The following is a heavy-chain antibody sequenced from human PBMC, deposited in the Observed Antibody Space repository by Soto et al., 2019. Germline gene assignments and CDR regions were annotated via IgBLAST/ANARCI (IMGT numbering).Heavy chain of an antibody. Sequence: GGSLRLSCAASGFTFSSYAMSWVRQAPGKGLEWVSAICGSGSSTYYADSVKGRFTISRDNSKNTLYLQMNSLRAEDTAVYYCARDHCTHGVCYYWYFDLWGRGTLVTVSS. J-gene: IGHJ2*01. CDR1: GFTFSSYA. CDR2: ICGSGSST. CDR3: ARDHCTHGVCYYWYFDL. V-gene: IGHV3-23*01. D-gene: IGHD2-8*01.